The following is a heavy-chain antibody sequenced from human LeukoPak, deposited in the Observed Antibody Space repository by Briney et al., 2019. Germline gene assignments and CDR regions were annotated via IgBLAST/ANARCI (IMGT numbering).Heavy chain of an antibody. J-gene: IGHJ6*02. Sequence: SETLSLTCTVSGGSISSSSYYWGWIRQPPGMGLEWIGSIYYSGSTYYNPSRKSRVTISVYTSKNQFSLKLNSVTAADTAVYYCARPQRGYYHGMDVWGRGTTVTVSS. CDR2: IYYSGST. CDR3: ARPQRGYYHGMDV. CDR1: GGSISSSSYY. V-gene: IGHV4-39*01.